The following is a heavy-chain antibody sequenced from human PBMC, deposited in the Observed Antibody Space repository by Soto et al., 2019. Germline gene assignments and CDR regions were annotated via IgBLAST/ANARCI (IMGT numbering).Heavy chain of an antibody. CDR3: AGDRDYGSGSYGWFDP. CDR2: IYYSGST. J-gene: IGHJ5*02. V-gene: IGHV4-59*01. D-gene: IGHD3-10*01. Sequence: SETLSLTCTVSGGSISSYYWSWIRQPPGKGLEWIGYIYYSGSTNYNPSLKSRVTISVDTSKNQFSLKLSSVTAADTAVYYCAGDRDYGSGSYGWFDPWGQGTLVTVSS. CDR1: GGSISSYY.